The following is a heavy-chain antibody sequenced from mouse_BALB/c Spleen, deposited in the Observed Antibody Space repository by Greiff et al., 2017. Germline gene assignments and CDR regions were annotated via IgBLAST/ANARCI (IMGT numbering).Heavy chain of an antibody. V-gene: IGHV1-7*01. CDR1: GYTFTSYW. Sequence: QVQLQQSGAELAKPGASVKMSCKASGYTFTSYWMHWVKQRPGQGLEWIGYINPSTGYTEYNQKFKDKATLTADKSSSTAYLQLGSLTSEDSAVYYCARSEGNYDYWGQGTTLTVSS. D-gene: IGHD2-1*01. CDR2: INPSTGYT. J-gene: IGHJ2*01. CDR3: ARSEGNYDY.